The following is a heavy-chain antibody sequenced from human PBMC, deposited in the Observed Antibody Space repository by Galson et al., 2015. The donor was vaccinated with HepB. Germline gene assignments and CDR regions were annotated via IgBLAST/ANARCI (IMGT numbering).Heavy chain of an antibody. CDR1: GSTFSGYY. V-gene: IGHV1-2*02. Sequence: SVTVSCKASGSTFSGYYVHWVRQAPGQGLEWMGWINPKSGGTSYAQNFQGRVTMTRDTSISTAYMELSRLRSDDTALYYCARDQDGMDVWGQGTTVTVSS. CDR3: ARDQDGMDV. CDR2: INPKSGGT. J-gene: IGHJ6*02.